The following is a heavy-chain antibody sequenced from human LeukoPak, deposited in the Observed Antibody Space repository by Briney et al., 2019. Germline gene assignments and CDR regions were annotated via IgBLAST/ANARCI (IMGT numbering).Heavy chain of an antibody. J-gene: IGHJ4*02. V-gene: IGHV3-7*01. CDR2: INRDGTEK. Sequence: QTGGSXRLSCTASGLPFSSHWLSWFRQPPGKGLEWVAHINRDGTEKQYLDSVKGRFTISRDNARNSQYLQMNNLRAEDTAVYYCASAGGWVFFNWGQGTLVTVSS. CDR1: GLPFSSHW. D-gene: IGHD6-19*01. CDR3: ASAGGWVFFN.